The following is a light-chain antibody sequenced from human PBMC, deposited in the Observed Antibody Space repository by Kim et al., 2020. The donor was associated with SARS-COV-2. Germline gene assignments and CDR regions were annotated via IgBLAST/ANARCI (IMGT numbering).Light chain of an antibody. J-gene: IGLJ2*01. V-gene: IGLV3-19*01. CDR3: KARDNRVNTVG. Sequence: SSELTQDPAVSVALGQTVKITCQGDSLRSYYASWYQQKPGQAPVLVIYGKNSRPSEIPDRFSGFSSGNTASLTITGTQAEDEADYYCKARDNRVNTVGFG. CDR2: GKN. CDR1: SLRSYY.